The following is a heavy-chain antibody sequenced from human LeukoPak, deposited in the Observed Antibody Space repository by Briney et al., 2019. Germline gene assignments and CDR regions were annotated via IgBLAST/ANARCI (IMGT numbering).Heavy chain of an antibody. CDR1: GYTFTSYA. J-gene: IGHJ3*02. D-gene: IGHD3-22*01. CDR3: ARDPPHYYDSSGYYFVGAFDI. CDR2: IIPIFGTA. V-gene: IGHV1-69*05. Sequence: SSVKVSCKASGYTFTSYAISWVRQAPGQGLEWMGRIIPIFGTANYAQKFQGRVTITTDESTSTAYMELSSLRSEDTAVYYCARDPPHYYDSSGYYFVGAFDIWGQGTMVTVSS.